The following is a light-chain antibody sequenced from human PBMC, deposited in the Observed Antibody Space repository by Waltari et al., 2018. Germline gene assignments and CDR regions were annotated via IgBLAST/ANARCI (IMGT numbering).Light chain of an antibody. CDR3: QQYGSSVLYT. CDR2: GAS. CDR1: QSLTKRY. J-gene: IGKJ2*01. Sequence: VLTQSPGTLSLSPGGRATLSCRASQSLTKRYLAWYQQKPGQAPRLLIYGASSRAAGIPDRFSGSGSGTDFTITISRLEPEDFAVYYCQQYGSSVLYTFGQGTKLEIK. V-gene: IGKV3-20*01.